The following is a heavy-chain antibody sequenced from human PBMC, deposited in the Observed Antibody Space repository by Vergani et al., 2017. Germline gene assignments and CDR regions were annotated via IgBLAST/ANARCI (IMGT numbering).Heavy chain of an antibody. Sequence: QVQLVQPGAEVKKPGAPVKVSCKALGYTSTSYAMHWVRKAPGQRLEWMGWINAGNGNTKDSQKFQGRVTITRDTSASTAYMELSSLRSEDTAVYYCARVGAVAGPDYFDYWGQGTLVTVSS. CDR2: INAGNGNT. D-gene: IGHD6-19*01. CDR1: GYTSTSYA. CDR3: ARVGAVAGPDYFDY. J-gene: IGHJ4*02. V-gene: IGHV1-3*01.